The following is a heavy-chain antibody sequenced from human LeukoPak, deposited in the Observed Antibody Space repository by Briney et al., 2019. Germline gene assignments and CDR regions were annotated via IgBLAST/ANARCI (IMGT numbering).Heavy chain of an antibody. Sequence: GGSLRLSCAASGFTFSSYAMHWVRQAPGKGLEWVAVISYDGSNKYYADSVKGRFTISRDDSKSIAYLQMNSLKTEDTAVYYCTRTRCSGGSCYFDYWGQGTLVTVSS. CDR3: TRTRCSGGSCYFDY. CDR2: ISYDGSNK. V-gene: IGHV3-30-3*01. D-gene: IGHD2-15*01. J-gene: IGHJ4*02. CDR1: GFTFSSYA.